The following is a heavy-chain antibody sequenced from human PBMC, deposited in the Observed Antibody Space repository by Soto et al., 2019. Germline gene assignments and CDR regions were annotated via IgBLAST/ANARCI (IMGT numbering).Heavy chain of an antibody. CDR2: FYSSGSI. CDR1: GYSITAGGYY. D-gene: IGHD6-19*01. J-gene: IGHJ5*02. CDR3: ARMYSSGSGWFHP. V-gene: IGHV4-31*03. Sequence: LSLTCFVSGYSITAGGYYWSWILHHPVKGLEWIGSFYSSGSIIYNPSLRSRVSISGDTSSNQFSMSLTSVTAADTARYYCARMYSSGSGWFHPWGQGTLVTV.